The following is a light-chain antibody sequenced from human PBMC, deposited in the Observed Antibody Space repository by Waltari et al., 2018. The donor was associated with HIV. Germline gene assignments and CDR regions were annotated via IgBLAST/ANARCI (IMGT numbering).Light chain of an antibody. V-gene: IGKV1-5*03. J-gene: IGKJ1*01. CDR2: EAS. Sequence: DIQMTQSPSTLSASVGDRVTITCRASQSINSWLAWYQQKPGKAPRLLISEASSLQSGVPSRFSGSESGIEFTLIINSLQPDDFATYYCQQYKTYSTTFGQGTNVEIK. CDR3: QQYKTYSTT. CDR1: QSINSW.